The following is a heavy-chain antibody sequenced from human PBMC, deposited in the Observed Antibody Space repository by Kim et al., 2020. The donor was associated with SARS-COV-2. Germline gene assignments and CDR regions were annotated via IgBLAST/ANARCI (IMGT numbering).Heavy chain of an antibody. D-gene: IGHD3-22*01. CDR3: ARVPYYYDSRLDY. Sequence: SSPSLQSRVTISVDTSKNQFSVKLSSVTAADTAVYYCARVPYYYDSRLDYWGQGTLVTVSS. J-gene: IGHJ4*02. V-gene: IGHV4-34*01.